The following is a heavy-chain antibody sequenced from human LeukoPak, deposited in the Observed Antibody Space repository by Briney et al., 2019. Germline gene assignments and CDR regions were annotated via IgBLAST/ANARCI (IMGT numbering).Heavy chain of an antibody. D-gene: IGHD6-19*01. Sequence: PSETLSLTCTVSGGSISSYYWSWIRQPPGKGLEWIGYIYYSGSTNYNPSLKSRVTMSVDTSKNQFSLKLSSVTAADTAVYYCARQPAPYSSGWYDGFDIWGQGTMVTVSA. J-gene: IGHJ3*02. V-gene: IGHV4-59*12. CDR2: IYYSGST. CDR1: GGSISSYY. CDR3: ARQPAPYSSGWYDGFDI.